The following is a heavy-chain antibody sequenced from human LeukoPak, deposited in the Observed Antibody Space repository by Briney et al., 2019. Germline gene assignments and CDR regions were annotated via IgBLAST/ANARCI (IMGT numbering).Heavy chain of an antibody. D-gene: IGHD3-22*01. J-gene: IGHJ4*02. Sequence: GGSLRLSCAASGFTFSSYGMHWVRQAPGKGLEWVAVIWYDGSNKYYADSVKGRFTISRDNSKNTLYLQMNSLRAEDTAVYYCAKFEDFRHYYYDSSGYYNGDYWGQGTLVTVSS. CDR1: GFTFSSYG. V-gene: IGHV3-33*06. CDR2: IWYDGSNK. CDR3: AKFEDFRHYYYDSSGYYNGDY.